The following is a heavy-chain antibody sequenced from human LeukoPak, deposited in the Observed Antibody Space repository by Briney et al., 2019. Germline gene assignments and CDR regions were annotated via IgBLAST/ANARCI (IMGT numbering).Heavy chain of an antibody. J-gene: IGHJ4*02. CDR3: ARGGYYDSSGYYYPFDY. D-gene: IGHD3-22*01. CDR2: INPNSGGT. Sequence: ASVKVSCKASGYTFTGYYMHWVRQAPGQGLEWMGWINPNSGGTNSAQKFQGRVTMTRDTSISTAYMELSRLRSDATAVYYCARGGYYDSSGYYYPFDYWGQGTLVTVSS. V-gene: IGHV1-2*02. CDR1: GYTFTGYY.